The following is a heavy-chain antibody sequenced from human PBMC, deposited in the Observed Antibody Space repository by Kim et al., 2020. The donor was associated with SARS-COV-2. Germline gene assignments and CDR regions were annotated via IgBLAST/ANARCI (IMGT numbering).Heavy chain of an antibody. CDR2: ISDNSGRI. CDR1: GFTFSSYD. V-gene: IGHV3-23*01. D-gene: IGHD1-26*01. J-gene: IGHJ4*02. CDR3: AKYLTMGPTSILDY. Sequence: GGSLRLSCAASGFTFSSYDMTWVRQAPGKGLEWVSSISDNSGRIYYAESVKGRFSISRDNSKNTLYLQMNSLRAEDTAIYYCAKYLTMGPTSILDYWGQGTLATVSS.